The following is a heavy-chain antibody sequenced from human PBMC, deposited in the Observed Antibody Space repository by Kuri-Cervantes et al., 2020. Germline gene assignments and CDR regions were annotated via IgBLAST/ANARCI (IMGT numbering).Heavy chain of an antibody. CDR1: GGSISSYY. V-gene: IGHV4-59*01. J-gene: IGHJ5*02. CDR2: IYYSGST. Sequence: SETLSLTCTVSGGSISSYYWSWIRQPPGKGLEWIGYIYYSGSTNYNPSLKSRVTISVDTSKNQFSLKLSSVTAADTAVYYCAIQYSAISGWFDPWGQGTLVTDSS. CDR3: AIQYSAISGWFDP. D-gene: IGHD2-21*02.